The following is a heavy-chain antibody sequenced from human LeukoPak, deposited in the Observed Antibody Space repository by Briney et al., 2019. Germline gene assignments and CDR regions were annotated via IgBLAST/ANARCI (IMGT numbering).Heavy chain of an antibody. CDR2: MNPNSGNT. CDR1: GYTFTSYD. J-gene: IGHJ4*02. V-gene: IGHV1-8*01. CDR3: ARGVRAAAGAFDY. Sequence: ASVKVSCKASGYTFTSYDIKWVRQATGQGLEWMGWMNPNSGNTGYAQKFQGRVTMTRNTSISTAYIELSSLRSEDTAVYYCARGVRAAAGAFDYWGQGTLVTVSS. D-gene: IGHD6-13*01.